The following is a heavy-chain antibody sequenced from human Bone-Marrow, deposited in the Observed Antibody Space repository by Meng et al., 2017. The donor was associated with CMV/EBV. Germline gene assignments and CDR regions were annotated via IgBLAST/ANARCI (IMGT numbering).Heavy chain of an antibody. CDR2: ISGSSSYI. V-gene: IGHV3-21*01. CDR1: GFTVSSNY. J-gene: IGHJ4*02. CDR3: ARIGSYVDY. Sequence: GGSLRLSCAASGFTVSSNYMSWVRQAPGKGLEWVSSISGSSSYIYYADSVKGRFTISRDNAKNSLYLQMNSLRAEDTAVYYCARIGSYVDYWGQGILVTVSS. D-gene: IGHD1-26*01.